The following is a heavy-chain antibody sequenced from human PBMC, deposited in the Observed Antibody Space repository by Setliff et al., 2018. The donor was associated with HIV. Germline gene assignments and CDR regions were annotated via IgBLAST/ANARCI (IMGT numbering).Heavy chain of an antibody. D-gene: IGHD3-22*01. J-gene: IGHJ3*02. CDR3: ASARGANSDGYDSFDI. CDR2: ISSSSVST. V-gene: IGHV3-23*01. Sequence: GGSLRLSCAASGFTFRRYAMSWVRQVPGKGLEWVAAISSSSVSTYYADSVQGRFTISRDNSKNTLDLQMNSLRAEDTALYYCASARGANSDGYDSFDIWGQGTMVTVSS. CDR1: GFTFRRYA.